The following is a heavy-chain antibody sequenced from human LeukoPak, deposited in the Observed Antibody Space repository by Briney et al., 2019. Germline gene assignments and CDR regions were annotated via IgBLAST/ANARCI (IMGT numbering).Heavy chain of an antibody. V-gene: IGHV3-30*18. J-gene: IGHJ4*02. D-gene: IGHD3-10*01. CDR2: ISYDGSNK. CDR1: GFTFSSYG. Sequence: PGRSLRFSCAASGFTFSSYGMHWVRQAPGKGLEWVAVISYDGSNKYYADSVKGRFTISRDNSKNTLYLQMNSLRAEDTAVYYCAKDLNYYGSGSYYLTLDYWGQGTLVTVSS. CDR3: AKDLNYYGSGSYYLTLDY.